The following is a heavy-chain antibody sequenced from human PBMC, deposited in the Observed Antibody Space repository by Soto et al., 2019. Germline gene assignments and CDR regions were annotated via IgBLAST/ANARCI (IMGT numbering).Heavy chain of an antibody. D-gene: IGHD3-3*01. Sequence: QVQLVQSGAEVKKPGSSVKVSCKASGGTFSSYAISWVRQAPGQGLEWMGGIIPIFGTANYAQKFQGRVTITEDDSTRTAYMERSSLRSEDTAVYYCATDFWSGYYPSSFDYWGQGTLVTVSS. J-gene: IGHJ4*02. V-gene: IGHV1-69*01. CDR1: GGTFSSYA. CDR3: ATDFWSGYYPSSFDY. CDR2: IIPIFGTA.